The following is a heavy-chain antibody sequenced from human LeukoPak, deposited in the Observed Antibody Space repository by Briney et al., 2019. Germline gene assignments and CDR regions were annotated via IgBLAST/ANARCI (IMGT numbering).Heavy chain of an antibody. J-gene: IGHJ5*02. CDR1: GGSISSHY. CDR2: IYYSGST. CDR3: ARVLDGGDYDFWSGYRGHWFDP. V-gene: IGHV4-59*11. D-gene: IGHD3-3*01. Sequence: SETLSLTCTVSGGSISSHYWSWIRQPPGKGLEWIGYIYYSGSTNYNPSLKSRVTISVDTSKNQFSLKLSSVTAADTAVYYCARVLDGGDYDFWSGYRGHWFDPWGQGTLATVSS.